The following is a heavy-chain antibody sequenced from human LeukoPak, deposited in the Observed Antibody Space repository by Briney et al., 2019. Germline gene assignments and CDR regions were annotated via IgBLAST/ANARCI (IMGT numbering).Heavy chain of an antibody. V-gene: IGHV5-51*01. CDR3: ARPFSGSYYSGGFDI. J-gene: IGHJ3*02. D-gene: IGHD1-26*01. CDR2: IYPDDSDP. CDR1: GYSFTSYW. Sequence: GESLKISCKASGYSFTSYWIAWVRQMPGKGLESMGIIYPDDSDPKYSPSFQGQVTISADKSISTAYLQWSSLKASDTAMYYCARPFSGSYYSGGFDIWGQGTMVTVSS.